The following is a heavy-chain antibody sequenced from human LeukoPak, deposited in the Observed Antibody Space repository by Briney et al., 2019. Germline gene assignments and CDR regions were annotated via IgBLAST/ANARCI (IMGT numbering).Heavy chain of an antibody. CDR3: ARDRSVANNDYYYCYAMDV. J-gene: IGHJ6*02. Sequence: GGSLRLSCAASGLTFSSYWMHWVRQAPGKGLVWVSRINTDGSSTNYADSVKGRFTISRDNAKNTLYLQMNSLRAEDTAVYYCARDRSVANNDYYYCYAMDVWGQGTTVTVSS. CDR2: INTDGSST. CDR1: GLTFSSYW. D-gene: IGHD5-12*01. V-gene: IGHV3-74*01.